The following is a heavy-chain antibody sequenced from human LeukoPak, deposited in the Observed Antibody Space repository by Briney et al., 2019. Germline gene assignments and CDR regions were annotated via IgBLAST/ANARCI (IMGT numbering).Heavy chain of an antibody. CDR3: ARDGSYYYDSSGYGWFDP. CDR1: GYTFTSYD. J-gene: IGHJ5*02. D-gene: IGHD3-22*01. Sequence: ASVKVSCKASGYTFTSYDINWVRQATGQGLEWMGWMNPNSGNTGYAQKFQGRVTVTRNTSISTAYMELSSLRSEDTAVYYCARDGSYYYDSSGYGWFDPWGQGTLVTVSS. CDR2: MNPNSGNT. V-gene: IGHV1-8*03.